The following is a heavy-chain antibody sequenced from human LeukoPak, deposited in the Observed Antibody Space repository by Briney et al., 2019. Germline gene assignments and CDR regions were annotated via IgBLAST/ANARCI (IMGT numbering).Heavy chain of an antibody. CDR1: GFTFSSYA. Sequence: GGSLRLSCAASGFTFSSYAMRWVRQAPGKGLEWVAVISYDGSNKYYADSVKGRFTISRDNSKNTLYLQMNSLRAEDTAVYYCARGGSPIAVAGTIDYWGQGTLVTVSS. D-gene: IGHD6-19*01. CDR2: ISYDGSNK. CDR3: ARGGSPIAVAGTIDY. V-gene: IGHV3-30-3*01. J-gene: IGHJ4*02.